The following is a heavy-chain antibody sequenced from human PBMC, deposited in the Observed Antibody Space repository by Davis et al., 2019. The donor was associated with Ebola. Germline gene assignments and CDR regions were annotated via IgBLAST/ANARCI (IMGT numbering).Heavy chain of an antibody. CDR3: ARSYDSSGYYGAEYFQH. D-gene: IGHD3-22*01. Sequence: HTGGSLRLSCAASGFTFSSYWMHWVRQAPGKGLVWVSRINSDGSSTSYADSVKGRFTISRDNAKNSLYLQMNSLRDEDTAVYYCARSYDSSGYYGAEYFQHWGQGTLVTVSS. CDR2: INSDGSST. V-gene: IGHV3-74*01. CDR1: GFTFSSYW. J-gene: IGHJ1*01.